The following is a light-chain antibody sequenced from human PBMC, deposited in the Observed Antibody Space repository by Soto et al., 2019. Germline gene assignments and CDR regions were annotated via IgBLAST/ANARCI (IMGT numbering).Light chain of an antibody. Sequence: QSALTQPASVSGSPGQSITISCTGTSSDVGGYNFVSWYQHHPGKAPKLMIYEVSNRPSGVSHRFSGSKSGNTASLTISGRHAEDEADSYRSSNTSRSTPVVGTGTKVTV. CDR1: SSDVGGYNF. CDR2: EVS. J-gene: IGLJ1*01. V-gene: IGLV2-14*01. CDR3: SSNTSRSTPV.